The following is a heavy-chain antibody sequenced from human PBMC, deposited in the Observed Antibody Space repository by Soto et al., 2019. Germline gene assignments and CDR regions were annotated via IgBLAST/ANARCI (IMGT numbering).Heavy chain of an antibody. V-gene: IGHV4-4*02. CDR3: ATELVGVGYCLSL. CDR1: GFSVSHGQW. J-gene: IGHJ4*02. CDR2: VFRSGDT. D-gene: IGHD2-15*01. Sequence: SETPSLTCTVSGFSVSHGQWWSWFRQSPGKGLEWIGEVFRSGDTNYNPSLKSRVTISMDTSNNQFSLKLASVTAADTAVYYGATELVGVGYCLSLWGQGTLVTVSS.